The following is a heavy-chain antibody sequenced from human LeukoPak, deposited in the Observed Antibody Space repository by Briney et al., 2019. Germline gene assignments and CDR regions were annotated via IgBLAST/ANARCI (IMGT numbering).Heavy chain of an antibody. D-gene: IGHD6-13*01. Sequence: TGGSLRLSCAASGFNFSNYGMSWVRQAPGKGLEWVSVISGSGVSTYYADSVKGRFTISRDNAKNTPYLQMNSLRAEDTAVYYCARGGYTLYSSWFGQGAFDIWGQGTMVTVSS. J-gene: IGHJ3*02. CDR2: ISGSGVST. V-gene: IGHV3-23*01. CDR1: GFNFSNYG. CDR3: ARGGYTLYSSWFGQGAFDI.